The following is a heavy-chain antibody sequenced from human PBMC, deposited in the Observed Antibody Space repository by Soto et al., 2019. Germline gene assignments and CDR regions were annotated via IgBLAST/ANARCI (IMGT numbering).Heavy chain of an antibody. CDR1: GFTFSSYA. J-gene: IGHJ5*02. V-gene: IGHV3-23*01. Sequence: EVQLLESGGGLVQPGGSLRLSCAASGFTFSSYAMSWVRQAPGKGLEWVSAISGSGGSTYYADSVKGRFTISRDNSKNTLYLQRNSLRAEDTAVYYCANLWGAEYGSGIWVDPWGQGTLVTVSS. D-gene: IGHD3-10*01. CDR3: ANLWGAEYGSGIWVDP. CDR2: ISGSGGST.